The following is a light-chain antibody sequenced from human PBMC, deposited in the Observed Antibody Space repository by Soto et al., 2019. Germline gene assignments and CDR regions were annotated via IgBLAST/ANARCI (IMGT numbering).Light chain of an antibody. Sequence: PPSVSVAPGQTARITCVGTNIGSKTVQWYQQKPGQAPRLLIYGASTRATGIPARFSGSGSGTEFTLTISSLQSEDFEVYYCQQYNNWPLTFGQGTKVDIK. CDR1: NIGSKT. V-gene: IGKV3D-15*01. CDR2: GAS. J-gene: IGKJ4*01. CDR3: QQYNNWPLT.